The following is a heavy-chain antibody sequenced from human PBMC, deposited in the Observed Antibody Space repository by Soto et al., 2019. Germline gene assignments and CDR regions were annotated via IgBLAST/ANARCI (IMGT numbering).Heavy chain of an antibody. J-gene: IGHJ5*02. Sequence: PGESLKISCKGSGYSFNSYWISWVRQMPGKGLEWMGIIYPGDSDTRYSPSFQGQVTISADKSISTAYLQWSSLKASDTAMYYCARLNLLLWFGELSGWFDPWGQGTLVTVSS. CDR3: ARLNLLLWFGELSGWFDP. CDR2: IYPGDSDT. V-gene: IGHV5-51*01. D-gene: IGHD3-10*01. CDR1: GYSFNSYW.